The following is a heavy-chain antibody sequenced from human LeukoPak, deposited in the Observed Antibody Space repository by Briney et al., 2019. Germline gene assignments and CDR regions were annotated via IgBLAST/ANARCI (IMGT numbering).Heavy chain of an antibody. CDR1: GGSISSGGYS. Sequence: SETLSLTCAVSGGSISSGGYSWSWIRQPPGKGLEWIGYIYHSGSTYYNPSLKSRVTISVDRSKNQFSLKLSSVTAADTAVYYCARDWDGYMDWGQGTLVTVSS. V-gene: IGHV4-30-2*01. J-gene: IGHJ4*02. CDR2: IYHSGST. CDR3: ARDWDGYMD. D-gene: IGHD5-24*01.